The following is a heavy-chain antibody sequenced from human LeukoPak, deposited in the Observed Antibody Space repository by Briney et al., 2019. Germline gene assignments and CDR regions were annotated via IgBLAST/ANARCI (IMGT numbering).Heavy chain of an antibody. CDR1: GRSISSYY. D-gene: IGHD3-22*01. J-gene: IGHJ3*02. CDR2: IYYSGST. V-gene: IGHV4-59*01. Sequence: SETLSLTCTVSGRSISSYYWSWIRQPPGKGLEWIGYIYYSGSTNYNPSLKSRVTISVDTSKNQFSLKLSSVTAADTAVYYCARVDYDSSGYYGDAFDIWGQGTMVTVSS. CDR3: ARVDYDSSGYYGDAFDI.